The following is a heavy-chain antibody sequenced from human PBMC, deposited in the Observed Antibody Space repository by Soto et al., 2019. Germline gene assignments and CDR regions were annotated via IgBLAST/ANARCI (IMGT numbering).Heavy chain of an antibody. V-gene: IGHV3-33*01. CDR3: AAATTWNFHFHY. D-gene: IGHD1-7*01. J-gene: IGHJ4*02. Sequence: QVQLVESGGGVVKPGTSLRLSCEASGFTISTHGMHWVRQAPGKGLEWVANIWYDGSNRFYADSVKGRFTISKDNSKNTLYLQMSSLRAEDTAVYYCAAATTWNFHFHYWGQGTQVTVSS. CDR1: GFTISTHG. CDR2: IWYDGSNR.